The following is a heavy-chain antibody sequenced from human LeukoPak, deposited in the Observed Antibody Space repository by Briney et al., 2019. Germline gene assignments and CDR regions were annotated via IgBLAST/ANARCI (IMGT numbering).Heavy chain of an antibody. CDR2: VSGSSNTI. V-gene: IGHV3-48*01. CDR1: GFTFSSYS. D-gene: IGHD4-17*01. J-gene: IGHJ4*02. Sequence: PGGSLRLSCVGSGFTFSSYSMNWVRQAPGKGLEWVSYVSGSSNTIYYADSVKGRFTISRDNSKNTLYLQMNSLRAEDTAVYYCARRMTTVTTGFDYWGQGTLVTVSS. CDR3: ARRMTTVTTGFDY.